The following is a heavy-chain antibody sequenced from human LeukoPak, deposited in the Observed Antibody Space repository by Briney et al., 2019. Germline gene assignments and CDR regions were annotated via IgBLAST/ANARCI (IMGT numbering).Heavy chain of an antibody. J-gene: IGHJ4*02. CDR1: GFTFSSYA. CDR3: ASRGVGATYYFDY. D-gene: IGHD1-26*01. CDR2: ISGSGGST. V-gene: IGHV3-23*01. Sequence: PGGSLRLSCAASGFTFSSYAMSWVRQAPGKGLEWVSAISGSGGSTYYADSVKGRFTISRDNSKNTLYLQMNSLRAEDTAVYYCASRGVGATYYFDYWGQGTLVTVSS.